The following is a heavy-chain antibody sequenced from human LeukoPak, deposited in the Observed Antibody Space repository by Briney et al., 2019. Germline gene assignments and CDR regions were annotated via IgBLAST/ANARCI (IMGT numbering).Heavy chain of an antibody. V-gene: IGHV3-23*01. D-gene: IGHD2-15*01. J-gene: IGHJ4*02. CDR3: ARQDCSGGSCYFGRDS. Sequence: GGSLRLSCAASGFTFSSYAMSWVRQAPGKGLEWVSAISGSGGSTYYADSVKGRFTISRDNSKNTLYLQMNSLRAEDTAVYYCARQDCSGGSCYFGRDSWGQGTLVTVSS. CDR1: GFTFSSYA. CDR2: ISGSGGST.